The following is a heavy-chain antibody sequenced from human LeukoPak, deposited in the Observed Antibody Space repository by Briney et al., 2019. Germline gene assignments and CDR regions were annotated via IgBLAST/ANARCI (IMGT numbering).Heavy chain of an antibody. CDR2: INTNTGNP. Sequence: ASVKVPCKASGYTFTSYAMNWVRQDPGQGLEWMGWINTNTGNPTYAQGFTGRFVFSLDTSVSTAYLQISSLKAEDTAVYYCARDPAAAGTAEYFQHWGQGTLVTVSS. J-gene: IGHJ1*01. CDR3: ARDPAAAGTAEYFQH. CDR1: GYTFTSYA. V-gene: IGHV7-4-1*02. D-gene: IGHD6-13*01.